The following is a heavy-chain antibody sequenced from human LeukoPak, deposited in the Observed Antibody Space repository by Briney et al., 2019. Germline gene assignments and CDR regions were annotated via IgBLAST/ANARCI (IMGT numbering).Heavy chain of an antibody. CDR3: AREEGGYCTNGVCPNYYYYYMDV. CDR2: ISAYNGNT. J-gene: IGHJ6*03. D-gene: IGHD2-8*01. CDR1: GYTFASYG. Sequence: ASVKVSCKASGYTFASYGISRVRQAPGQGLEWMGWISAYNGNTNYAQKLQGRVTMTTDTSTSTAYMELRSLRSDDTAVYYCAREEGGYCTNGVCPNYYYYYMDVWGKGTTVTVSS. V-gene: IGHV1-18*01.